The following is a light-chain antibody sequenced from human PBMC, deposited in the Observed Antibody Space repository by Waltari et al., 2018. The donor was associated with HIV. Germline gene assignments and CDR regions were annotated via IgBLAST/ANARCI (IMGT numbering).Light chain of an antibody. CDR3: QQYNDWPVT. V-gene: IGKV3-15*01. J-gene: IGKJ1*01. CDR1: QSIRSY. CDR2: GAS. Sequence: EIVMTQSPATLSVSPGERATLSCRASQSIRSYLAWYQQKPGQAPRLLIYGASTRVTGISARFSGSGSGTEFTLTINSLHSEDFAVYYCQQYNDWPVTFGQGTKVEFK.